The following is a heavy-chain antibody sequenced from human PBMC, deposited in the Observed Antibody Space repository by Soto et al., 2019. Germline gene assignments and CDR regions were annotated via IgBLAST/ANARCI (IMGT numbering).Heavy chain of an antibody. J-gene: IGHJ5*02. CDR1: GFTFSSYG. Sequence: GSLRLSCAASGFTFSSYGMHWVRQAPGKGLEWVAVIWYDGSNKYYADSVKGRFTISRDNSKNTLYLQMNSLRAEDTAVYYCARVSSSWYDWFDPWGQGTLVTVSS. V-gene: IGHV3-33*01. D-gene: IGHD6-13*01. CDR3: ARVSSSWYDWFDP. CDR2: IWYDGSNK.